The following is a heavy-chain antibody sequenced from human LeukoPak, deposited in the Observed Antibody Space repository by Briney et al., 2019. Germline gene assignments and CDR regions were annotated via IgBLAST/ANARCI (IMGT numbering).Heavy chain of an antibody. CDR2: ISGSGSST. Sequence: GGSLRLSCAASGFTFSSYAMNWVRQAPGKGLEWVSVISGSGSSTDYADSVKGRFTISRDNAKNSLYLQMNSLRAEDTAVYYCARDLMGIAYRGAFYYWGQGTLVTVSS. J-gene: IGHJ4*02. D-gene: IGHD6-13*01. V-gene: IGHV3-23*01. CDR1: GFTFSSYA. CDR3: ARDLMGIAYRGAFYY.